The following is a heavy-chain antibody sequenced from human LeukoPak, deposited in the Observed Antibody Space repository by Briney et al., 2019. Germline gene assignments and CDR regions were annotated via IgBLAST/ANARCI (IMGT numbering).Heavy chain of an antibody. J-gene: IGHJ4*02. V-gene: IGHV1-69*05. D-gene: IGHD3-3*01. Sequence: SVKVSCKASGGTFSSYAISWVRQAPGQGLEWMGGIIPIFGTANYAQKFQDRVTITTDESTSTAYMELSSLRSEDTAVYYCASRVGGDYYFDYWGQGTLVTVSS. CDR2: IIPIFGTA. CDR3: ASRVGGDYYFDY. CDR1: GGTFSSYA.